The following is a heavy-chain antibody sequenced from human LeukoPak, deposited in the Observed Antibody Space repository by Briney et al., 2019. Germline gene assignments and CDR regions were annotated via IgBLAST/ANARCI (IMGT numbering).Heavy chain of an antibody. CDR3: AREAYYYDSSGYYYGYFDY. CDR1: GGSISSYY. CDR2: IYTSGST. D-gene: IGHD3-22*01. V-gene: IGHV4-4*07. Sequence: SETLCLTCTVSGGSISSYYWSWIRQPAGKGLEWIGRIYTSGSTNYNPSLKSRVTMSVDTSKNQFSLKLSSVTAADTAVYYCAREAYYYDSSGYYYGYFDYWGQGTLVTVSS. J-gene: IGHJ4*02.